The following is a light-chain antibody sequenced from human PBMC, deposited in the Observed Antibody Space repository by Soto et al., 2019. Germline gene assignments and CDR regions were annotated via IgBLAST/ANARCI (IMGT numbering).Light chain of an antibody. Sequence: QSALTQPASVSGSPGQSSTISCTGTSSDVGNYNYVSWYQLHPGKAPKLMIYEVTNRPSGVSDRFSGSKSGNTASLTVSGLQAEDEGDYYCSSYVRSSSSWVFGGGTKLTVL. CDR2: EVT. V-gene: IGLV2-14*01. CDR3: SSYVRSSSSWV. J-gene: IGLJ3*02. CDR1: SSDVGNYNY.